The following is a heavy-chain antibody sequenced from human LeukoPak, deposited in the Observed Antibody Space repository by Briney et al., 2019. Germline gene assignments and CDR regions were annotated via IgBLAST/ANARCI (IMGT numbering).Heavy chain of an antibody. J-gene: IGHJ4*02. Sequence: GASVKVSCKASGYTFTGYYMHWVRQAPGQGLEWMGWINPNSGGTNYAQKFQGRVTMTRDTSISTAYMELSRLRSDDTAVYYCARIYYGSGSPDGYWGQGTLVTVSS. V-gene: IGHV1-2*02. D-gene: IGHD3-10*01. CDR2: INPNSGGT. CDR3: ARIYYGSGSPDGY. CDR1: GYTFTGYY.